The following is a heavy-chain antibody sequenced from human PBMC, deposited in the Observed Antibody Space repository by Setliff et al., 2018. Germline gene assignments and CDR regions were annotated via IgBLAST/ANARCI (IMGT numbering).Heavy chain of an antibody. V-gene: IGHV3-7*01. CDR3: FGAGTCSY. CDR1: GFSFSDNY. Sequence: PGGSLRLSCAASGFSFSDNYMSWIRQAPGKGLEWVANINQGGSDQFYVESVKGRFTISRDNAKDTVYLQMNSLRVDDTAVYYCFGAGTCSYWGQGTLVTVSS. J-gene: IGHJ4*02. D-gene: IGHD3-10*01. CDR2: INQGGSDQ.